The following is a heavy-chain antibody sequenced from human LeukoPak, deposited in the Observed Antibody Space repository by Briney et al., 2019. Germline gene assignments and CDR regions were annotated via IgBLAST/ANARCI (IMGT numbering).Heavy chain of an antibody. Sequence: PGGSLRLSCAASGFTLGSSAMHWVRQPPGKGLEWVAVISYDGGNKYYADSVKGRFTISRDNSRNTLYLEMDSLRPEDTAVYYCARDRLYYFDNWGQGTLVTVSS. CDR2: ISYDGGNK. J-gene: IGHJ4*02. V-gene: IGHV3-30-3*01. CDR1: GFTLGSSA. CDR3: ARDRLYYFDN. D-gene: IGHD6-19*01.